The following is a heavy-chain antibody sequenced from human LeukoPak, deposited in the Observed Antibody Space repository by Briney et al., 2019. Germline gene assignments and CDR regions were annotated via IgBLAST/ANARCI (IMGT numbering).Heavy chain of an antibody. Sequence: SETLSLTCTVSGGSISSSSYYWGWIRQPPGKGLEWIGSIYYSGSTYYNPSLKSRVTISVDTSKNQFSLKLSSVTAADTAVYYCAREGDLYYGSGSYRGDYGMDVWGQGTTVTVSS. V-gene: IGHV4-39*07. CDR1: GGSISSSSYY. J-gene: IGHJ6*02. CDR3: AREGDLYYGSGSYRGDYGMDV. CDR2: IYYSGST. D-gene: IGHD3-10*01.